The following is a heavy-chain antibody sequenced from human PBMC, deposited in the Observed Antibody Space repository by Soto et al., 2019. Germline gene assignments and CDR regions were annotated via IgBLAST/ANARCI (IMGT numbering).Heavy chain of an antibody. V-gene: IGHV4-59*01. CDR3: ARGGSMIRGRNFFDS. CDR2: VYDDGRA. D-gene: IGHD3-10*01. J-gene: IGHJ4*02. Sequence: PSETLSLTCNVSVGPTSGYSWSWVRQPPGEGLEWIGNVYDDGRAMSNPSLKSRVTISLDMSKNLFSLKLTSVTAADTSVYRCARGGSMIRGRNFFDSWGQGILVTVSS. CDR1: VGPTSGYS.